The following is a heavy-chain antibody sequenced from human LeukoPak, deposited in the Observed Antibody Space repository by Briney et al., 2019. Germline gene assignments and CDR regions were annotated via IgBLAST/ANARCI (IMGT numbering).Heavy chain of an antibody. CDR1: GGSISSNNW. J-gene: IGHJ4*02. CDR2: IYHSGNT. V-gene: IGHV4-4*02. CDR3: ARAEINDYSRY. D-gene: IGHD4-11*01. Sequence: SETLSLTCAVSGGSISSNNWWSWVRQPPGKGLEWIGEIYHSGNTNYNPSLKSRVTISVDTSKNQFSLKLSAVTAADSALYYCARAEINDYSRYWGQGIPVIVSS.